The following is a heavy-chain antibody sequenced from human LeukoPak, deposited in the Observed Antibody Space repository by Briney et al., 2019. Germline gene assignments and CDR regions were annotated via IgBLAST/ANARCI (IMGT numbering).Heavy chain of an antibody. CDR1: GGSISSGDFP. CDR3: ARGFYGAGSHFDY. J-gene: IGHJ4*02. D-gene: IGHD3-10*01. Sequence: SQTLSLTCAVSGGSISSGDFPWSWIRQPPGKGLEWIGYIVHTGHTPYTPSLKGRVTISVDMSKIQLSLRLTSVTAAGTAVYYCARGFYGAGSHFDYWGRGPLVTVSS. CDR2: IVHTGHT. V-gene: IGHV4-30-2*01.